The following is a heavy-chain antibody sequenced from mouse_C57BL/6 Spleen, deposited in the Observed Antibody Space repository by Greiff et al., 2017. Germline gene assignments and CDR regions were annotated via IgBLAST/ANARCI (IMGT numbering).Heavy chain of an antibody. J-gene: IGHJ2*01. V-gene: IGHV1-61*01. CDR3: ARDGYGYCDY. CDR2: IYPSDSET. D-gene: IGHD2-2*01. Sequence: VQLQQPGAELVRPGSSVKLSCKASGYTFTSYWMDWVKQRPGQGLEWIGNIYPSDSETHYNQKFKDKATLTVDKSSSTAYMQLSSLTSEDSAVYYCARDGYGYCDYWGQGTTLTVSS. CDR1: GYTFTSYW.